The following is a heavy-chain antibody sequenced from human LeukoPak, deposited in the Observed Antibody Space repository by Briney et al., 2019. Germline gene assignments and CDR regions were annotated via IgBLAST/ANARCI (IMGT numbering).Heavy chain of an antibody. Sequence: ASVTVSCKASGYTFTSYYMHWVRQAPGQGLEWMGIINSSGGSTSYAQKFQGRVTMTRDMSTSTVYMELSSLRSEDTAVYYCARAPRSGPTDYWGQGTLVTVSS. CDR1: GYTFTSYY. CDR2: INSSGGST. D-gene: IGHD6-25*01. V-gene: IGHV1-46*01. CDR3: ARAPRSGPTDY. J-gene: IGHJ4*02.